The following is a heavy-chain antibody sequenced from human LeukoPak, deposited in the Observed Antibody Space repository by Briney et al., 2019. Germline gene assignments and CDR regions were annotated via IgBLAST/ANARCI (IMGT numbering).Heavy chain of an antibody. CDR1: GFTFSYYG. CDR2: IRYDGSTM. Sequence: GGSLRLSCAASGFTFSYYGMHWFRQAPGKGPEWVAYIRYDGSTMYYSDSVKGRFAVSRDNSKSTLYLHMNSLRPEDTAVYYCAKFTDPWGQGTLVTVSS. CDR3: AKFTDP. V-gene: IGHV3-30*02. J-gene: IGHJ5*02. D-gene: IGHD3-10*01.